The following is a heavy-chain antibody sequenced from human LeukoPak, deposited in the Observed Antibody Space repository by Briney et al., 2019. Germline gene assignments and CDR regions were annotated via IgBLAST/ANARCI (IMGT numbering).Heavy chain of an antibody. CDR2: IYYSGST. Sequence: SETLSLTCTVSGGSIRSSYYYWGWIRQPPGKGLEWIGSIYYSGSTYYNPSLKSRVTISVDTSKNQFSLKLSSVTAADTAVYYCARVADTPFDYWGQGTLVTVSS. J-gene: IGHJ4*02. CDR3: ARVADTPFDY. CDR1: GGSIRSSYYY. D-gene: IGHD5-18*01. V-gene: IGHV4-39*01.